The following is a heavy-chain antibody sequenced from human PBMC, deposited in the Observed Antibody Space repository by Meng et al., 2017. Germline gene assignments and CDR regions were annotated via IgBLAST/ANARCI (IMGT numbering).Heavy chain of an antibody. CDR3: ARTTPEDYYGSGSYYSHPDY. J-gene: IGHJ4*02. CDR1: GFTFSDHY. Sequence: GESLKISCAASGFTFSDHYMDWLRQAPGKGLEWVSGINWNGGSTGYADSVKGRFTISRDNAKNSLYLQMNSLRAEDTALYYCARTTPEDYYGSGSYYSHPDYWGQGTLVTVSS. V-gene: IGHV3-20*04. CDR2: INWNGGST. D-gene: IGHD3-10*01.